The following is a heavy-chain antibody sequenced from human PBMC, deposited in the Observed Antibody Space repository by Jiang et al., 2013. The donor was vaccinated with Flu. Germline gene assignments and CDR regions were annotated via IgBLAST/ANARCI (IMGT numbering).Heavy chain of an antibody. J-gene: IGHJ4*02. V-gene: IGHV4-34*01. D-gene: IGHD3-10*01. CDR2: INDSGTT. CDR3: ARTYFHGSGSYDY. Sequence: LLKPSETLSLTCAVNGEAFSGYFWSWIHQCPGKRLEWIGEINDSGTTNQHPSLKSRVTLSVDIIKKQFSLKMTSVTAADTAVYYCARTYFHGSGSYDYWGQGTPVTVSS. CDR1: GEAFSGYF.